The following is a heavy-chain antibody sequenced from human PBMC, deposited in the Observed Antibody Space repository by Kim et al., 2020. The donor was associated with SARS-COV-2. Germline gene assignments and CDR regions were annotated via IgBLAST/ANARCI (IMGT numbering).Heavy chain of an antibody. D-gene: IGHD3-10*01. V-gene: IGHV2-5*01. Sequence: SPSLKSRLTITKDTSKNQVVLTMTNMDPVDTATYYCAHRRGFGYYYGMDVWGQGTTVTVSS. J-gene: IGHJ6*02. CDR3: AHRRGFGYYYGMDV.